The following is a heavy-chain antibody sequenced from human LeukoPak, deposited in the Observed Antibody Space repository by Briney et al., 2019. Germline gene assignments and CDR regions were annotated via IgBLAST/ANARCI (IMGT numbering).Heavy chain of an antibody. V-gene: IGHV4-4*02. D-gene: IGHD1-1*01. CDR1: GGSIRSTNW. J-gene: IGHJ4*02. Sequence: PSETLSLTCGVSGGSIRSTNWWSWVRQPPGKGLEWIGTVYYSGSTYYNPSLKSRVTISVDTSKNSFSLNVTSLTAADTAVYYCARHGNWEPFDYWGQGSLVTVSS. CDR2: VYYSGST. CDR3: ARHGNWEPFDY.